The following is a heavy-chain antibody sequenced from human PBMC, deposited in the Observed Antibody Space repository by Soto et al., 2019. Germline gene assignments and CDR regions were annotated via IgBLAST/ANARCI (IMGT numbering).Heavy chain of an antibody. CDR2: ISAYNGNT. CDR3: ARYCSGGSCYSVSAFDI. D-gene: IGHD2-15*01. V-gene: IGHV1-18*01. CDR1: GYTFTSYG. J-gene: IGHJ3*02. Sequence: QVQLVQSGAEVKKPGASVKVSCKASGYTFTSYGISWVRQAPGQGLEWMGWISAYNGNTNYAQKLQGRVTMTTDTSTSTAYMELRSLRSDDTAVYYCARYCSGGSCYSVSAFDIWGQGTIVTVSS.